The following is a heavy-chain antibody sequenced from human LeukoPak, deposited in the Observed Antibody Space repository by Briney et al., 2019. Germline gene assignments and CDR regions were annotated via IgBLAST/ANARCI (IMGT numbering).Heavy chain of an antibody. V-gene: IGHV4-4*02. CDR3: ARKENVYYYFDY. CDR1: GDSINSLDL. CDR2: IYHSGTT. J-gene: IGHJ4*02. Sequence: SGTLSLTCTVSGDSINSLDLWSWVRQAPGKGLEWIGYIYHSGTTYYNPSLQSRVTMSVDTSKNQFSLKLSSVTAVDTAVYYCARKENVYYYFDYWGQGTLVTVSS. D-gene: IGHD3-10*01.